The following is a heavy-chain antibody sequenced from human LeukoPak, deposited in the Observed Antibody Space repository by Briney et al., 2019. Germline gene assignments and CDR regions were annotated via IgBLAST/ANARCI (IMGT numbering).Heavy chain of an antibody. J-gene: IGHJ5*01. CDR1: GFTFSDSA. CDR3: SRRDPESRKGYS. V-gene: IGHV3-73*01. Sequence: QAGGSLRLSCAASGFTFSDSAMHWVRQASGKGLEWVGRIRSKGNSYTTAYAASIEGRFTISRDDSKNTAYLQMNSLKTEDTAVYYCSRRDPESRKGYSRGQGTLVTVSS. CDR2: IRSKGNSYTT.